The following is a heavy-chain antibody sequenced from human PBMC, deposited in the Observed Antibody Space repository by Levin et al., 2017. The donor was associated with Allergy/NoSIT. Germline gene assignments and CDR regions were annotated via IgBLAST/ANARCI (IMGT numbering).Heavy chain of an antibody. D-gene: IGHD4-17*01. CDR1: GFSLSPYA. Sequence: GGSLRLSCAASGFSLSPYAMSWVRQGPGKGLEWVSAISGSGGSTHYADSVKGRFTISRDNSKNTLFLQMNSLRVEDTAVYYCARDIPYGDYVWYFDLWGRGTLVTVSS. CDR2: ISGSGGST. J-gene: IGHJ2*01. CDR3: ARDIPYGDYVWYFDL. V-gene: IGHV3-23*01.